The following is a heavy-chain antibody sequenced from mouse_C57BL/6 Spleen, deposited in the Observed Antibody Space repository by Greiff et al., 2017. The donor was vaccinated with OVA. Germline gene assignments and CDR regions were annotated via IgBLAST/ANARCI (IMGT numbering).Heavy chain of an antibody. V-gene: IGHV5-12*01. CDR2: ISNGGGST. Sequence: EVKLVESGGGLVQPGGSLKLSCAASGFTFSDYYMYWVRQTPEKRLEWVAYISNGGGSTYYPDTVKGRFTISRANAKNTLYLQMSRLKSEDTAMYYCARHIAAQAFYAMDYWGQGTSVTVSS. J-gene: IGHJ4*01. D-gene: IGHD3-2*02. CDR1: GFTFSDYY. CDR3: ARHIAAQAFYAMDY.